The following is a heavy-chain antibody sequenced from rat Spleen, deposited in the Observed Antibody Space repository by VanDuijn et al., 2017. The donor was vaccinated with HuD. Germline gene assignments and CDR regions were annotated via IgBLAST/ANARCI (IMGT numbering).Heavy chain of an antibody. V-gene: IGHV5S13*01. D-gene: IGHD1-4*01. CDR2: ITNSGDSV. CDR3: ARQGGYNSYVMDA. J-gene: IGHJ4*01. Sequence: EVKMVESGGGLAQPGRSLKLSCAASIITFSNYGMAWVRQAPTKCLEWVASITNSGDSVYYRDSVKDRFTISRDNGKSTLYLQMDSLRSEDTATYYCARQGGYNSYVMDAWGQGASVTVSS. CDR1: IITFSNYG.